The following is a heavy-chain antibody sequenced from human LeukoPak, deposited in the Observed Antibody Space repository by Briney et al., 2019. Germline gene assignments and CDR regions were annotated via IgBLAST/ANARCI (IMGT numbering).Heavy chain of an antibody. J-gene: IGHJ4*02. Sequence: PGGSLRLSCAASGFNFDDYGMTWVRQTPGKGLEWVSGTNWNGGSTGYADSVKGRFTISRDNAKNSLYLQMNSLRAEDTALYHCARVVCSSTSCYFGEFDYWGQGTLVTVSS. CDR3: ARVVCSSTSCYFGEFDY. CDR2: TNWNGGST. V-gene: IGHV3-20*01. CDR1: GFNFDDYG. D-gene: IGHD2-2*01.